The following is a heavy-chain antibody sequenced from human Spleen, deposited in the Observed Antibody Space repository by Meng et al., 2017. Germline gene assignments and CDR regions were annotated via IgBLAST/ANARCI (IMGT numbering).Heavy chain of an antibody. V-gene: IGHV4-31*02. J-gene: IGHJ2*01. D-gene: IGHD3/OR15-3a*01. CDR3: ARDSPPTDFFWYFDL. CDR2: IYYSGST. Sequence: QVRLQESGPGLGEPAQSPALTCIVAGGSSSMSVYYRGVIRRDPGKGLEWIGYIYYSGSTFYNPSLKSRVTISVDTSKNQFSLKLSSVTAADTAVYYCARDSPPTDFFWYFDLWGRGTLVTVSS. CDR1: GGSSSMSVYY.